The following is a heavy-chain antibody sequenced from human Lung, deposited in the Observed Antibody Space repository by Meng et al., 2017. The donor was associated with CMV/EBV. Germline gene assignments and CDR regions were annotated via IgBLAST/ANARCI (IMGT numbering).Heavy chain of an antibody. Sequence: SCEASGFSFSIYGMHWVCQAPGKGLEWVALISNDGSNEYYADSVEGRFTISRDNSKNTLYLQMNSLRTEDTAVYYCATVISSYSSTWEYNLYYAYYGMDDXDQGXTVTVSS. D-gene: IGHD6-13*01. CDR3: ATVISSYSSTWEYNLYYAYYGMDD. V-gene: IGHV3-30-3*01. J-gene: IGHJ6*02. CDR1: GFSFSIYG. CDR2: ISNDGSNE.